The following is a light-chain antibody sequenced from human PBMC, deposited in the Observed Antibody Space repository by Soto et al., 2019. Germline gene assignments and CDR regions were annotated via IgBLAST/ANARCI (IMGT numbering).Light chain of an antibody. Sequence: EIVLTQSPATLSLSPGERATLSCRASQSVSSYLAWYQQKPGQAPRLLIYDASNRATGIPARFSGSGSGTAFTLTISSLETEDFAVYYCQQRSNWPTTFGGGTKVEIK. CDR3: QQRSNWPTT. J-gene: IGKJ4*01. CDR1: QSVSSY. V-gene: IGKV3-11*01. CDR2: DAS.